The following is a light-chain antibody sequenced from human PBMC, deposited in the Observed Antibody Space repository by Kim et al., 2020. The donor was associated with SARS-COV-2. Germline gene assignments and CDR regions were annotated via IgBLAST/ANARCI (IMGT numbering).Light chain of an antibody. V-gene: IGLV3-21*04. J-gene: IGLJ2*01. CDR1: NIESKS. CDR3: QVWDSSSVHRV. CDR2: YDS. Sequence: SYELTQPPSVSVAPGKTASITCAGDNIESKSVHWYQQKPGQAPVLVISYDSDRPSGIPERPSGSNSDNTATLTISEVEAGDEADYYCQVWDSSSVHRVFG.